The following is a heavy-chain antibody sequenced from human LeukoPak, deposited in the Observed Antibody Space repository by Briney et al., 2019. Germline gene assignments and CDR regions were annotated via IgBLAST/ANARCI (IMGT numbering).Heavy chain of an antibody. D-gene: IGHD1-26*01. CDR2: ISYDGSNK. CDR1: GFTFSSYA. V-gene: IGHV3-30-3*01. Sequence: GGSLRLSCAASGFTFSSYAMHWVRQAPGKGLEWVAVISYDGSNKYYADSVKGRFTISRGNSQNTLYLQMSRLGPEDTAVYYCAKDDGTYRNFNFWGHGTMVTVSS. CDR3: AKDDGTYRNFNF. J-gene: IGHJ3*01.